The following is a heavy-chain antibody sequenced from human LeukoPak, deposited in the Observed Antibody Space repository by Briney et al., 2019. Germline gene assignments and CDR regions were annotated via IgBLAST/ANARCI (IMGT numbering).Heavy chain of an antibody. CDR1: GYTFTSYG. CDR2: ISAYNGNT. D-gene: IGHD3-10*01. J-gene: IGHJ4*02. V-gene: IGHV1-18*04. Sequence: ASVKVSCKASGYTFTSYGISWVRQAPGQGLEWMGWISAYNGNTNYAQKLQGRVTMTTDTSTSTAYMELRSLRSDDTAVYYCAGEMGYGSGSYYNKFDYWGQGTLVTVSS. CDR3: AGEMGYGSGSYYNKFDY.